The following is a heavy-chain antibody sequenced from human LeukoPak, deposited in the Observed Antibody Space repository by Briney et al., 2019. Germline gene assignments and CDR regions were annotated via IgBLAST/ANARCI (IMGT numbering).Heavy chain of an antibody. CDR2: INPNSGGT. D-gene: IGHD4-17*01. CDR3: ARDPTVTTRSDY. J-gene: IGHJ4*02. V-gene: IGHV1-2*02. CDR1: GYTFTGYC. Sequence: ASVKVSCKASGYTFTGYCMHWVQQAPGQGLEWMGWINPNSGGTNYAQKFQGRVTMTRDTSISTAYMELSRLRSDDTAVYYCARDPTVTTRSDYWGQGTLVTVSS.